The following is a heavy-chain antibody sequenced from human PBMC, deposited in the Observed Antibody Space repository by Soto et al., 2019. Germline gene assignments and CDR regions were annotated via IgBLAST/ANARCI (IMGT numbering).Heavy chain of an antibody. Sequence: SETLSLTCTVSGGSISSYYWSWIRQHPGKGLEWIGSIYYSGSTYYNPSLKSRVTISVDTSKNQFSLKLSSVTAADTAVYYCARPAQGQWSAMGNWGQGTLVTVSS. CDR1: GGSISSYY. CDR3: ARPAQGQWSAMGN. D-gene: IGHD2-15*01. CDR2: IYYSGST. V-gene: IGHV4-39*01. J-gene: IGHJ4*02.